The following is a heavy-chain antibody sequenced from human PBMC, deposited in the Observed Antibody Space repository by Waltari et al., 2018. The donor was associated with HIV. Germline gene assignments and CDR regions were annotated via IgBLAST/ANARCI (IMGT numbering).Heavy chain of an antibody. CDR3: ARGRGRGYYDSSAFDY. V-gene: IGHV3-53*01. CDR1: GFTVSSNY. D-gene: IGHD3-22*01. CDR2: IYSGGST. J-gene: IGHJ4*02. Sequence: EVQLVESGGGLIQPGGSLRLSCAASGFTVSSNYMSWVRQAPGKGLEWVSVIYSGGSTYYSDSVKGRFTISRDNSKNTLYLQMNSLRAEDTAVYYCARGRGRGYYDSSAFDYWGQGTLVTVSS.